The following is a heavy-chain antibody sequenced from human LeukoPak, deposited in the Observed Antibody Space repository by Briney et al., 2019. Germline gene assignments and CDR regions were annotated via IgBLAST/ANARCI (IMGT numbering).Heavy chain of an antibody. J-gene: IGHJ4*02. D-gene: IGHD3-10*01. Sequence: GGSLRLSCAASGFTFSSYAMHWVRQAPGKGLEYVSAISSNGGSTYYANSVKGRFTISRDNSKNTLYPQMGSLRAEDMAVYYCARPYGSGSYYNWAYFDYWGQGTLVTVSS. V-gene: IGHV3-64*01. CDR3: ARPYGSGSYYNWAYFDY. CDR2: ISSNGGST. CDR1: GFTFSSYA.